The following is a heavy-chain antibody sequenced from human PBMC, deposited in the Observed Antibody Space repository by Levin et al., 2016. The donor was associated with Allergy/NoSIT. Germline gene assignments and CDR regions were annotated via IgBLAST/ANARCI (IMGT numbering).Heavy chain of an antibody. CDR2: IYWNDDK. V-gene: IGHV2-5*01. CDR3: VHRQPEVPTFYDESSGYFGY. Sequence: WIRQPPGKALEWLGFIYWNDDKRYRPSLKSRLTITKDTSKNQVVLTMTNMDPVDTATYYCVHRQPEVPTFYDESSGYFGYWGQGILVTVSS. D-gene: IGHD3-22*01. J-gene: IGHJ4*02.